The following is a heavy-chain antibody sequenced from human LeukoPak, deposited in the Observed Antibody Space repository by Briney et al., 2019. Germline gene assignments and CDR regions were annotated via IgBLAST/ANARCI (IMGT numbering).Heavy chain of an antibody. CDR2: IWYDGSNK. CDR3: AKAQGVVVPAAFDY. D-gene: IGHD2-2*01. Sequence: GGSLRLSCAASGFTFSSYGMHWVRQAPGKGLEWVAVIWYDGSNKYYADSVKGRFTISRDNSKNTLYLQMNSLRAEDTAVYYCAKAQGVVVPAAFDYWGQGTLVTVSS. CDR1: GFTFSSYG. V-gene: IGHV3-33*06. J-gene: IGHJ4*02.